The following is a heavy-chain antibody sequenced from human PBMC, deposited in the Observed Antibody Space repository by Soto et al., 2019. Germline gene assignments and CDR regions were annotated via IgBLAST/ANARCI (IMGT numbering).Heavy chain of an antibody. CDR2: IIPKNGNT. V-gene: IGHV1-18*04. J-gene: IGHJ5*02. D-gene: IGHD3-3*01. Sequence: LLLQSGAELTKPGASVKISCKASGYSFSTYDISWLRQAPGQGPEWMGRIIPKNGNTNYAQNSQDRVTMTADTSSSTAYMELRGLRSDDTAKYYCATSYDSGFDPWGQGTLVTVSS. CDR1: GYSFSTYD. CDR3: ATSYDSGFDP.